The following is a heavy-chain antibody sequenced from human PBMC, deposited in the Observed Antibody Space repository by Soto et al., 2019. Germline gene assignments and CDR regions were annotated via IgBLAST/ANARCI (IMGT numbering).Heavy chain of an antibody. CDR3: AKGTYYYSSSGYYIFDY. Sequence: QVQLVESGGGVGQPGRSLRLSCTASGFTFGSYGMHWVRQAPGKGLEWVAVTSHDGSNEQNADSVKGRFTVSRDNSKNTGFVPMNSLRPEDTALYYCAKGTYYYSSSGYYIFDYWGQGTLLTVSS. J-gene: IGHJ4*02. V-gene: IGHV3-30*18. D-gene: IGHD3-22*01. CDR1: GFTFGSYG. CDR2: TSHDGSNE.